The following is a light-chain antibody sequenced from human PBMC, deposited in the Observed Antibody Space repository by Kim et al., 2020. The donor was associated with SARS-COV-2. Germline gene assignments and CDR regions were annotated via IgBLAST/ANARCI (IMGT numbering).Light chain of an antibody. J-gene: IGKJ1*01. CDR2: GAS. V-gene: IGKV3-15*01. Sequence: EIVMTQSPATLSVSPGERASLSCRASQSVSSNLAWYQQKPGQAPRLLIYGASTTAAGIPGRFSGSGSGTDFTLTISSLQSEDFAIYYCQQYNNWPRTFGQGTKVDIK. CDR3: QQYNNWPRT. CDR1: QSVSSN.